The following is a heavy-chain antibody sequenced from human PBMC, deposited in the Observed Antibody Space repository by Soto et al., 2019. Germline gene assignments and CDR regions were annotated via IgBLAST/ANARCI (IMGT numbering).Heavy chain of an antibody. V-gene: IGHV1-46*01. D-gene: IGHD3-22*01. J-gene: IGHJ3*02. CDR3: AALIVVVITRYAFDI. CDR1: GYTFTSYY. CDR2: INPSGGST. Sequence: ASVKVSCKASGYTFTSYYMHWVRQAPGQGLEWMGIINPSGGSTSYAQKFQGRVTMTRDTSTSTVYMELSSLRSEDTAVYYCAALIVVVITRYAFDIWGQGTMVNV.